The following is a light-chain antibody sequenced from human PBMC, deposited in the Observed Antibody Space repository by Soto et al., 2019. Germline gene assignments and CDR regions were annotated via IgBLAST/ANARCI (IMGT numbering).Light chain of an antibody. V-gene: IGKV1-9*01. CDR1: QGIDSY. CDR3: QQTRSYTST. CDR2: ETS. Sequence: IQWTQSPSSMSASVGDRVTITCRASQGIDSYLAWYQQRPGKVPQLLIYETSILQSGVSSRFSGSGSGTDVTLTISSLKEEDFATYYCQQTRSYTSTFGGGTKVDIK. J-gene: IGKJ4*01.